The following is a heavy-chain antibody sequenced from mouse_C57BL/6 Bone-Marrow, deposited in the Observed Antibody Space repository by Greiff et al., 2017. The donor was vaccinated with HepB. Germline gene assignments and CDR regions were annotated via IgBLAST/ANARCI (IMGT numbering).Heavy chain of an antibody. CDR2: ISSGSSTI. V-gene: IGHV5-17*01. J-gene: IGHJ3*01. CDR1: GFTFSDYG. Sequence: EVMLVESGGGLVKPGGSLKLSCAASGFTFSDYGMHWVRQAPEKGLEWVAYISSGSSTIYYADTVKGRFTISRDNAKNTLFLQMTSLRSEDTAMCFCARTYYSGSSSGFAYWGQGTLVTVSA. D-gene: IGHD1-1*01. CDR3: ARTYYSGSSSGFAY.